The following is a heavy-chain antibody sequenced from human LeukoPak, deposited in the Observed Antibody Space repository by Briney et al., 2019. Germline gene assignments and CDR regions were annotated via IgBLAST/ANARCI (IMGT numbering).Heavy chain of an antibody. V-gene: IGHV7-4-1*02. CDR3: ARDQYPAAGPYYYYYMDV. J-gene: IGHJ6*03. CDR1: GYTFTSYA. D-gene: IGHD6-13*01. CDR2: INTNTGNP. Sequence: ASVKLSCKASGYTFTSYAMNWVRQAPGQGLEWMGWINTNTGNPTYAQGFTGRFVFSLDTSVSTAYLQISTLKAEDTAVYYCARDQYPAAGPYYYYYMDVWGKGTTVTVSS.